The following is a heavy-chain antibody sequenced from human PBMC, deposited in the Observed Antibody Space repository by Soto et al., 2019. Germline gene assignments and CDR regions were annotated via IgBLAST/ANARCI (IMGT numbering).Heavy chain of an antibody. CDR2: IKSKTFGGTT. V-gene: IGHV3-15*01. J-gene: IGHJ4*02. CDR1: GFTFSNAW. CDR3: VTDDSSWYYFNY. D-gene: IGHD6-13*01. Sequence: GGSLRLSCATSGFTFSNAWMNWLCQAPGKGPEWVGPIKSKTFGGTTGYAVPVKGRFTISRDDSKNALYLEMNGLKTEVTALYYCVTDDSSWYYFNYWGQGALVTVSP.